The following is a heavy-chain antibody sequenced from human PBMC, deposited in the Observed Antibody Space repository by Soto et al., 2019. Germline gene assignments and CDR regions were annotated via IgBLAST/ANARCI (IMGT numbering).Heavy chain of an antibody. CDR3: ARETQRDDAFDV. CDR2: IYYSGST. J-gene: IGHJ3*01. Sequence: SEHPSLTCPVSCGSVSIGSYYWSWIRQPPGNGLEWIGYIYYSGSTNYNPSLKSRVTISVDTSKNQFSLKLSSVTAADTAVYYCARETQRDDAFDVWGQGTMVTVSS. CDR1: CGSVSIGSYY. V-gene: IGHV4-61*01.